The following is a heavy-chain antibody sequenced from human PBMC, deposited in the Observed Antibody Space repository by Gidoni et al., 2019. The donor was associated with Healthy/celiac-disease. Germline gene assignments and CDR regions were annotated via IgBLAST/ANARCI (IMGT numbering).Heavy chain of an antibody. CDR3: ARVAYCSSTSCYYYYYMDV. D-gene: IGHD2-2*01. CDR1: GITVSSYE. Sequence: EVQLVEAGGGVVQPGGSLRRSCAASGITVSSYEMNWVRQAPGKGLEWVSYISSSGSTIYYAASVKGRFTISRDNAKISLYLQMNSLRAEDTAVYYCARVAYCSSTSCYYYYYMDVWGKGTTVTVSS. J-gene: IGHJ6*03. CDR2: ISSSGSTI. V-gene: IGHV3-48*03.